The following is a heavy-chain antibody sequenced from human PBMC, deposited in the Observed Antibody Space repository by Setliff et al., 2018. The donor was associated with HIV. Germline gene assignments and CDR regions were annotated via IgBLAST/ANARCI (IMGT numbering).Heavy chain of an antibody. V-gene: IGHV4-59*12. CDR1: GGSITGYY. D-gene: IGHD3-22*01. CDR3: ARDRLTYYFDY. CDR2: IYYSGNT. Sequence: LSLTCTVSGGSITGYYWSWIRQPPGKGLEWIGWIYYSGNTRYNPSLKSRVTISLDTSKNRFSLQLTSVTAADTAVYYCARDRLTYYFDYWGQGILVTVSS. J-gene: IGHJ4*02.